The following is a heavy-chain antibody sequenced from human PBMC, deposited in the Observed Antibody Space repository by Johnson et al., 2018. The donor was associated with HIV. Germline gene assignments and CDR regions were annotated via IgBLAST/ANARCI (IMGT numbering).Heavy chain of an antibody. CDR3: ARLRGSSAKGFDI. Sequence: VQLVESGGGVVQPGRSLRLSCAASGFTFSSYGMHWVRQAPGKGLEWVANIQQDGSEKYYVDSVKGRFTISRENAKNSVYLQMNSLRAEDTAVYYCARLRGSSAKGFDIWGQGTMVTVSS. J-gene: IGHJ3*02. CDR1: GFTFSSYG. D-gene: IGHD6-6*01. CDR2: IQQDGSEK. V-gene: IGHV3-7*01.